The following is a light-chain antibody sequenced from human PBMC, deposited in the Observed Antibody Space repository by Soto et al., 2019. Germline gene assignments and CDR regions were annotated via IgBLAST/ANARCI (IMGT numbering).Light chain of an antibody. CDR1: QSFRGL. J-gene: IGKJ2*01. V-gene: IGKV3-11*01. CDR3: QQRSNWSYT. Sequence: EVVLTQSPVTLSLSPGERATLSCRASQSFRGLLAWYQQKPGQAPRLLIYDASNRATGIPARFSGSGSGTDFTLTISSLEPEDFAVYYCQQRSNWSYTFGQGTKLEIK. CDR2: DAS.